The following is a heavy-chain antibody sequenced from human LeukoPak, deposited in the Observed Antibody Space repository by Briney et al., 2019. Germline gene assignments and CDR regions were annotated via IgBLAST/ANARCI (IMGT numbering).Heavy chain of an antibody. CDR2: IIPIFGIA. D-gene: IGHD2-21*02. CDR1: GGTFSSYA. CDR3: ARDWGGSVLAYCGGDCSQVLSY. V-gene: IGHV1-69*04. Sequence: SVKVSCKASGGTFSSYAISWVRQAPGQGLEWMGRIIPIFGIANYAQKFQGRVTITADKSTSTAYMELSSLRSEDTAVYYCARDWGGSVLAYCGGDCSQVLSYWGQGTLVTVSS. J-gene: IGHJ4*02.